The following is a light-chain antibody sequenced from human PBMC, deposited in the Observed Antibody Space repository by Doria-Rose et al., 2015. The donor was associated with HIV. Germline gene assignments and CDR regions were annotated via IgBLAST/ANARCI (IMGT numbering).Light chain of an antibody. V-gene: IGKV3-20*01. J-gene: IGKJ1*01. Sequence: LTQSPGTLSLSPGERATLPCRASQSFSSTYLAWYQQKPGQAPSLLIYDGSTSATGIPDRFSASGSGTDFTLTINRLEPEDFALYYCHQYGTSWTFGQGTKVEI. CDR1: QSFSSTY. CDR2: DGS. CDR3: HQYGTSWT.